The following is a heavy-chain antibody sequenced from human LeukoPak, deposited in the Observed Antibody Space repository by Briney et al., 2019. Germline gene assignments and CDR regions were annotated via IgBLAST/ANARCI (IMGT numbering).Heavy chain of an antibody. V-gene: IGHV6-1*01. D-gene: IGHD4-23*01. CDR2: TYYRSKSYN. CDR3: ASTYGGHFQH. Sequence: SRTLSLTCAISGDSVSSNSAAWNWIRQSPWRGLEWLGRTYYRSKSYNQYAISVKSPVTINPDTSKNQFSLQLNSVTPEDTAAYYCASTYGGHFQHWGQGTLVTVSS. J-gene: IGHJ1*01. CDR1: GDSVSSNSAA.